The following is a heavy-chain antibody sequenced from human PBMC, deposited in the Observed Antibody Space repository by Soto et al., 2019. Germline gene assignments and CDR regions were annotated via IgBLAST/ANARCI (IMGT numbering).Heavy chain of an antibody. CDR2: ISASGGST. D-gene: IGHD3-10*02. Sequence: EVQLLESGGGLVQPGGSLRLSCAPSGFTFSSYAMSWVRQAPGRGLEWVSSISASGGSTYYADSVKGRFTVSRDNSKNTLYLQMNSLRAEDTAVYYCAKGNTVLDSWGQGTQVTVSS. CDR3: AKGNTVLDS. CDR1: GFTFSSYA. V-gene: IGHV3-23*01. J-gene: IGHJ4*02.